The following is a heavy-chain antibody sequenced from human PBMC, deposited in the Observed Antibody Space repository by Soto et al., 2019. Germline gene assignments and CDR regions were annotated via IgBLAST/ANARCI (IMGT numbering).Heavy chain of an antibody. V-gene: IGHV1-3*01. CDR3: ARFLVRGLITIDGFHI. Sequence: QVQLVQSGAEVKKPGASVKVSFKASGYSFTTSSIHWVRQAPGQRLEWMGWINAGNGKPKYSQKFQDRVSMTADTSATTAYMELSSLRSEDTAVYYCARFLVRGLITIDGFHIWGQGTVVTVSS. J-gene: IGHJ3*02. D-gene: IGHD3-10*01. CDR2: INAGNGKP. CDR1: GYSFTTSS.